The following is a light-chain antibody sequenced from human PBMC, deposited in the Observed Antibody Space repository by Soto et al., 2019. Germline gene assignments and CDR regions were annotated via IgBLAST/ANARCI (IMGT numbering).Light chain of an antibody. CDR1: SSDVGAYNY. J-gene: IGLJ1*01. Sequence: QSALTHPPSASWSPGHSVTISCSGTSSDVGAYNYVSWYQQHPGKAPRLLIYEVSQRPSGVPDRFSGSKSANTASLTVSGLQPEDEADYYCSSYAGTNNLLYVFGTGTKVTVL. V-gene: IGLV2-8*01. CDR3: SSYAGTNNLLYV. CDR2: EVS.